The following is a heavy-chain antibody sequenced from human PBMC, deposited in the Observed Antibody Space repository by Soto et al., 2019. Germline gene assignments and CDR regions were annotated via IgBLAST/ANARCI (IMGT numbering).Heavy chain of an antibody. CDR3: ASRNSSSLEYYYYYGMDV. CDR1: GGTFSSYA. Sequence: QVQLVQSGAEVKKPGSSVKVSCKASGGTFSSYAISWVRQAPGQGLEWMGGIIPIFGTANYAQKFQGRVTINADESTSTAYRELSSLRSEDTAVYYCASRNSSSLEYYYYYGMDVWGQGTTVTVSS. CDR2: IIPIFGTA. V-gene: IGHV1-69*12. J-gene: IGHJ6*02. D-gene: IGHD6-6*01.